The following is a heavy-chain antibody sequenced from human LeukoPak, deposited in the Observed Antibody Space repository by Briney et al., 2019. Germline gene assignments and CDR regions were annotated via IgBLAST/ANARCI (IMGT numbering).Heavy chain of an antibody. D-gene: IGHD3-22*01. CDR2: INPNNGGT. CDR3: ARENGNYYENDY. Sequence: ASVKVSCKASGGTFSSYAISWVRQAPGQGLEWMGRINPNNGGTEYAQRFQGRVTMTGDTSSSTAYMELSSLKSDDAAVYYCARENGNYYENDYWGQGTLVTVSS. CDR1: GGTFSSYA. J-gene: IGHJ4*02. V-gene: IGHV1-2*06.